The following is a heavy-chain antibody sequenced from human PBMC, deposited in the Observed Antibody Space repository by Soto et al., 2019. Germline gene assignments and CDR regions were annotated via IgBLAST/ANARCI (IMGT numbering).Heavy chain of an antibody. CDR1: GGSISSGGYS. CDR3: ARDVGKNY. V-gene: IGHV4-30-2*01. Sequence: SETLSLTCAASGGSISSGGYSWSWIRQPPGKGLEWIGYIYHSGNTYYNPSLKSRVTISVDRSKNQFSLKLSSVTAADTALYLCARDVGKNYWGQGTRVTVSS. CDR2: IYHSGNT. J-gene: IGHJ4*02. D-gene: IGHD3-10*01.